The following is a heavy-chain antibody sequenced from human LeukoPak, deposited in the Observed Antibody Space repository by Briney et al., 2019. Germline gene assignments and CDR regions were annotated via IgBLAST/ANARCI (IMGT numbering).Heavy chain of an antibody. CDR1: GFTFSSYS. J-gene: IGHJ4*02. CDR3: AEFDSSGYYYDY. V-gene: IGHV3-21*01. D-gene: IGHD3-22*01. Sequence: GGSLRLSCAASGFTFSSYSMNWVRQAPGKGLEWVSSISSSSSYIYYADSVKGRFTISRDNAKNSLYLQMNSLRAEGTAVYYCAEFDSSGYYYDYWGQGTLVTVSS. CDR2: ISSSSSYI.